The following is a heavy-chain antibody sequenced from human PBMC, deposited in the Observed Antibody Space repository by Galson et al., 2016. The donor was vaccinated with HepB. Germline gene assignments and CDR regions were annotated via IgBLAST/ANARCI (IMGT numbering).Heavy chain of an antibody. Sequence: SETLSLTCTVSNGSIGSNYWSWIRQPPGKGLEWIGYISSSGSPNYSPSLKSRVTMSVDTPKNQFSLKLTSVTAADTAVYYCAKDWDSSGWYLDYWGQGTLVTVSS. D-gene: IGHD6-19*01. CDR2: ISSSGSP. J-gene: IGHJ4*02. CDR3: AKDWDSSGWYLDY. V-gene: IGHV4-59*01. CDR1: NGSIGSNY.